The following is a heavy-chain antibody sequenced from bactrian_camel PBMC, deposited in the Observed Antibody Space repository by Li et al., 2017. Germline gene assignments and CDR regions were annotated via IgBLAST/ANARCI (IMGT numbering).Heavy chain of an antibody. CDR3: AAGERWLLENFLEAEFGH. D-gene: IGHD1*01. CDR2: IESDGST. J-gene: IGHJ6*01. V-gene: IGHV3S55*01. CDR1: GDTIGRYC. Sequence: HVQLVESGGGSVQVGGSLRLSCVASGDTIGRYCMGWFRQIPDKEREAVAGIESDGSTSYADSVKGRFTISRDNTKNTLYLQMNDLKPEDSDVYYCAAGERWLLENFLEAEFGHFGQGTQVTVS.